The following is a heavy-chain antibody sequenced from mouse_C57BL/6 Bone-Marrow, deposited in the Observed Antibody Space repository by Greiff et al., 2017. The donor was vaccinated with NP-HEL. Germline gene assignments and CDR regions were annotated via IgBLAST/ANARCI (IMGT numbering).Heavy chain of an antibody. Sequence: EVHLVESGGGLVKPGGSLKLSCAASGFTFSSYAMSWVRQTPEKRLEWVATISDGGSYTYYPDNVKGRFTISRDNAKNNLYLQMSHLKSEDTAMYYCARWLLLPYWYFDVWGTGTTVTVSS. V-gene: IGHV5-4*01. CDR2: ISDGGSYT. D-gene: IGHD1-1*01. J-gene: IGHJ1*03. CDR1: GFTFSSYA. CDR3: ARWLLLPYWYFDV.